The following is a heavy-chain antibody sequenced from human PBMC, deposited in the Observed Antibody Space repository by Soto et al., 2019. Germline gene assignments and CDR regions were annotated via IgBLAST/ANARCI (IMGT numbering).Heavy chain of an antibody. D-gene: IGHD3-10*01. CDR3: ARGYGSGSYYPKYFDY. CDR2: INHSGST. J-gene: IGHJ4*02. V-gene: IGHV4-34*01. Sequence: LSLTCAVYGGSFSGYYWSWIRQPPGKGLEWIGEINHSGSTNYNPSLKSRVTISVDTSKNQFSLKLSSVTAADTAVYYCARGYGSGSYYPKYFDYWGQGTLVTVSS. CDR1: GGSFSGYY.